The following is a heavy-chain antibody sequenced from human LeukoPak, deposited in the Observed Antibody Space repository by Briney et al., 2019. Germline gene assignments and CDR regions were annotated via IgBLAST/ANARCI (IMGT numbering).Heavy chain of an antibody. J-gene: IGHJ4*02. V-gene: IGHV4-61*02. D-gene: IGHD6-6*01. CDR1: GASINSGSYY. CDR2: IFTSGST. CDR3: ASQLGYFDF. Sequence: SETLSLTCAVSGASINSGSYYWSWIRQPAGKGLEWIGRIFTSGSTNYNPSLKSRVTISVDRSKNQFSLKLSSVTAADTAVYYCASQLGYFDFWGQGTLVTVSS.